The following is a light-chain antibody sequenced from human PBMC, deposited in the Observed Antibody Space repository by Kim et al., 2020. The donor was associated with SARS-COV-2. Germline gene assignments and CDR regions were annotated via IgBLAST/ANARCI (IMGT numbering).Light chain of an antibody. CDR3: QQYNSLPVT. V-gene: IGKV1-33*01. J-gene: IGKJ5*01. Sequence: ASVGDRVTITCQESQDIRNFLNWFQQKPGKAPNLLSYDGSNLETGVPSRFSGSGSGTDFTLTINSLQPEDIATYYCQQYNSLPVTFGQGTRLEIK. CDR2: DGS. CDR1: QDIRNF.